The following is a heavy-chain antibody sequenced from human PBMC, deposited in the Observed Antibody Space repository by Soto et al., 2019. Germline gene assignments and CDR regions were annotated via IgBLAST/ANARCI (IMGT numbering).Heavy chain of an antibody. CDR3: TIKTPPTGREV. V-gene: IGHV3-13*01. Sequence: EVQLVESGGGLLQPGGSLRLSCAASGFTLSSYDIHWVRQATGDGLAWVSGIGSDGDTHYADSVNGRFIISREDGKNALYLQMNNLRVGVTAVYYCTIKTPPTGREVWGQGARVTVPS. J-gene: IGHJ6*02. CDR1: GFTLSSYD. CDR2: IGSDGDT. D-gene: IGHD1-26*01.